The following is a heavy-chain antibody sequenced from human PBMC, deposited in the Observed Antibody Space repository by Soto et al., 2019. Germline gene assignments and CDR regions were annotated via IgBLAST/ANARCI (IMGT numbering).Heavy chain of an antibody. Sequence: PELSLRLSCASSLFILIAYWMSWVRQAPGKGLEWVASIHGDGGKIYYVDSVKGRFTISRDNAKRSLYLQMNSLRAEDTAVYYCARDFYGGYTYGPGDYWGQGALVTVSS. V-gene: IGHV3-7*01. CDR2: IHGDGGKI. CDR3: ARDFYGGYTYGPGDY. D-gene: IGHD5-18*01. CDR1: LFILIAYW. J-gene: IGHJ4*02.